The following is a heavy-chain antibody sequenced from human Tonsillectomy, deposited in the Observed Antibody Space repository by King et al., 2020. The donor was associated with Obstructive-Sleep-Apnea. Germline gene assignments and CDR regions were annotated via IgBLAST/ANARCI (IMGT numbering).Heavy chain of an antibody. D-gene: IGHD3-10*01. CDR3: ARGSPYYFDY. CDR2: IYYSGST. J-gene: IGHJ4*02. Sequence: VQLQESGPGLVKPSQTLSLTCIVSGGSISSDGYYWSWIRQHPGKGLEWIAYIYYSGSTYYNPSLKSRVTISVDTSKNQLSLKLSSMTAADTAVYYCARGSPYYFDYWVQATLVTVSS. CDR1: GGSISSDGYY. V-gene: IGHV4-31*03.